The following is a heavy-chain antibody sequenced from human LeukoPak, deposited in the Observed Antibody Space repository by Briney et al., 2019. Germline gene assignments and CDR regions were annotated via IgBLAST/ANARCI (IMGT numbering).Heavy chain of an antibody. Sequence: PAETLSLTCTVSGGSISSSSYYWGWIRQPPGKGLEWIGSIYYSGSTYYNPSLRRRVTISVDTSKNQFSLKLSSVTAADTALYYCARPYDSSGYNDFWFDPWGQGTLVTVSS. V-gene: IGHV4-39*01. D-gene: IGHD3-22*01. CDR3: ARPYDSSGYNDFWFDP. CDR2: IYYSGST. J-gene: IGHJ5*02. CDR1: GGSISSSSYY.